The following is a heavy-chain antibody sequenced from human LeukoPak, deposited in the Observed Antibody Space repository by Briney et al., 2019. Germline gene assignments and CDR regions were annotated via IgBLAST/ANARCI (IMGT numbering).Heavy chain of an antibody. J-gene: IGHJ4*02. Sequence: GGTLRLSCAASAFSLNTYNMNWVRQAPGRGLEWVSSISYTGTYIYYADSVKGRFTISRDNAQNSLYLQMNSLRAEDTAVYYCVRDRGSYRPIDYWGQGTLVTVSS. CDR3: VRDRGSYRPIDY. D-gene: IGHD1-26*01. V-gene: IGHV3-21*04. CDR2: ISYTGTYI. CDR1: AFSLNTYN.